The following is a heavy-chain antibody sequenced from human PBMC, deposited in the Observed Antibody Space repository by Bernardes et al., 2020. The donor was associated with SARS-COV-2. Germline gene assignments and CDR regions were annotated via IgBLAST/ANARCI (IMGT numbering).Heavy chain of an antibody. J-gene: IGHJ3*02. CDR1: GFTFSSYW. D-gene: IGHD2-15*01. Sequence: GGSLRLSCAASGFTFSSYWMSWLRQVPGKGLEWVATIKQDGSERYYVDPVKGRFTISRDNAKNSLYLQMDSLRAEDTAIYYCTRVIDGRAGTFDIWGHGTMVTVSP. CDR2: IKQDGSER. CDR3: TRVIDGRAGTFDI. V-gene: IGHV3-7*03.